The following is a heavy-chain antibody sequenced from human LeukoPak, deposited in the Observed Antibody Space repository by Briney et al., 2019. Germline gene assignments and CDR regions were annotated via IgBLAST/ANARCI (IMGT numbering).Heavy chain of an antibody. CDR2: ISGSGGST. D-gene: IGHD3-10*01. J-gene: IGHJ3*02. V-gene: IGHV3-23*01. Sequence: PGGSLGLSCGASGFTFSSYAMSWVRRAPGKGLEWVSAISGSGGSTYYADSVKGRFTISRDNSKNTLYLQMNSLRAEDTAVYYCATLDGSGLTYDAFDIWGQGTMVTVSS. CDR3: ATLDGSGLTYDAFDI. CDR1: GFTFSSYA.